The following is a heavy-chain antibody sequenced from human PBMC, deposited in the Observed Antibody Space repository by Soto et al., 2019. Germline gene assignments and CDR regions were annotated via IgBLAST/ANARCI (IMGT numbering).Heavy chain of an antibody. CDR2: INPRFGDT. CDR1: GYTFTAYY. J-gene: IGHJ6*02. CDR3: ARNIDYYYGPGSGNGHGF. V-gene: IGHV1-2*02. Sequence: QVQRVQSGAELKEPGDSVRVSCEASGYTFTAYYIHWVRQAPGQGLEWMGWINPRFGDTSYAQDFQGRVSMTRDTSSSTVYMELSRLTYDDTAIYYCARNIDYYYGPGSGNGHGFWGQGTTVTVFS. D-gene: IGHD3-10*01.